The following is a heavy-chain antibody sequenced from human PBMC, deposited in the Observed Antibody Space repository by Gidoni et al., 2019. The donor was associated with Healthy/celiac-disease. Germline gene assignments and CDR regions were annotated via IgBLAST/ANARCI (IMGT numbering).Heavy chain of an antibody. V-gene: IGHV1-18*01. D-gene: IGHD3-10*02. Sequence: QVPLVQSRAEVKKPGASVKVTCKASGYTFTSYGLSWVRQDPGQGLEWMGWISAEHSNTNYAQNLQGRVNMTKDTYTSTAYMELRSLRSDDTAVYYCARGVVCSGSYLGSDYYYYYGMDVWCQGTTVTVSS. CDR1: GYTFTSYG. CDR2: ISAEHSNT. J-gene: IGHJ6*02. CDR3: ARGVVCSGSYLGSDYYYYYGMDV.